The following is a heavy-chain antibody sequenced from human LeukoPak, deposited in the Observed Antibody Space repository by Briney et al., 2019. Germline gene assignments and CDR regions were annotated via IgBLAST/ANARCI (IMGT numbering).Heavy chain of an antibody. V-gene: IGHV4-30-4*01. CDR3: QRAAYDILTGYGFIDY. CDR1: GGSTSSGDYY. D-gene: IGHD3-9*01. CDR2: IYYSGST. J-gene: IGHJ4*02. Sequence: SETLSLSCTVAGGSTSSGDYYWSWIRQPPGKGLEWIGYIYYSGSTYYNPSLKSRVTISVDTSKNQFSLKLSSVTAADTAVYFRQRAAYDILTGYGFIDYWGQGTLVTVSS.